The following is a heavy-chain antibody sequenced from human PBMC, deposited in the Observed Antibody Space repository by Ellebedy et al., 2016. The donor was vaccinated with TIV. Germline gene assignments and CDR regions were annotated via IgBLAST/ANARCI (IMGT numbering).Heavy chain of an antibody. D-gene: IGHD3-3*01. CDR3: ARRPFRSRSLYEY. CDR2: IYPGDSDT. J-gene: IGHJ4*02. Sequence: GESLKISCEASGYDFTTFWNGWVRQMPGKGLEWMGIIYPGDSDTRYSPSFQGQVTISADKSISTAYLQWSSLKASDTAMYYCARRPFRSRSLYEYWGQGTLVNVSS. CDR1: GYDFTTFW. V-gene: IGHV5-51*01.